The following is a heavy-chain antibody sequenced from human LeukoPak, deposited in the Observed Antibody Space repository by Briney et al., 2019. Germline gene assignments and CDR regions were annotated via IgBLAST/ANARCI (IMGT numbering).Heavy chain of an antibody. CDR3: AHSLVGADYFRY. CDR2: IYWNDNK. J-gene: IGHJ4*02. D-gene: IGHD1-26*01. V-gene: IGHV2-5*01. CDR1: GFSLNISGVG. Sequence: SGPTLVNPTQTLTLTCTFSGFSLNISGVGVGWIRQPPGRALGWLALIYWNDNKRYSPSLKGRLTITKDTSKNQVVLTMTNMDPVDTATYYCAHSLVGADYFRYWGQGTLVTVSS.